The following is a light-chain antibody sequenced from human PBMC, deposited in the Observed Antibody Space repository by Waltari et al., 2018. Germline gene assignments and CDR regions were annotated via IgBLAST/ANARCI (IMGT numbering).Light chain of an antibody. J-gene: IGKJ4*01. V-gene: IGKV3-20*01. CDR2: AAS. Sequence: DIVLTQSPGTLSLSPGERATLSCRASQSVSNSYLAWYQQKPGQDPRLLIYAASSRDTGIPDRFSGRGSGTDFTLTIRRLEPEDFAVYYCQQYGSSPLTFGGGTKVEIK. CDR3: QQYGSSPLT. CDR1: QSVSNSY.